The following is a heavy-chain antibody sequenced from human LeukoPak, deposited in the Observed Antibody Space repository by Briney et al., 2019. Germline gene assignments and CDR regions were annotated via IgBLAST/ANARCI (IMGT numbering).Heavy chain of an antibody. CDR1: GGSISSSSYY. J-gene: IGHJ5*02. D-gene: IGHD4-17*01. V-gene: IGHV4-39*01. CDR2: IYYSGST. CDR3: ARDYGDYGDWFDP. Sequence: PSETLSLTCIVSGGSISSSSYYWGSIRQPPGKGLEWIGSIYYSGSTYYNPSLKSRVTISVDTSKNQFSLKLSSVTAADTAVYYCARDYGDYGDWFDPWGQGTLVTVSS.